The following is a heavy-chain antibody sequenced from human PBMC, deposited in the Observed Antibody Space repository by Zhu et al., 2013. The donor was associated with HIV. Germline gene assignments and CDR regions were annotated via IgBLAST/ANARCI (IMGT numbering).Heavy chain of an antibody. CDR3: ARATDITVPAGHYYYGMDV. J-gene: IGHJ6*02. D-gene: IGHD2-2*01. V-gene: IGHV1-8*01. CDR2: MNPNSGNT. CDR1: GYTFTSYD. Sequence: QVQLVQSGAEVKKPGASVKVSCKASGYTFTSYDINWVRQATGQGLEWMGWMNPNSGNTGYAQKFQGRVTMTRNTSISTAYMELSSLRSEDTAVYYCARATDITVPAGHYYYGMDVWGQGTTVTVSS.